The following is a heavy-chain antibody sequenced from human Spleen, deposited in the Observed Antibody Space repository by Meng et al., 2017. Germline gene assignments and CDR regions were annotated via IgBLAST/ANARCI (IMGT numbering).Heavy chain of an antibody. V-gene: IGHV3-11*01. CDR2: ISTSGNTI. CDR3: ARGFNGGNSGAFGY. CDR1: GFTFSDYY. D-gene: IGHD4-23*01. J-gene: IGHJ4*02. Sequence: QVQLVESGGCLVKPGGSLRLSCAASGFTFSDYYMSWIRQAPGKGLEWISYISTSGNTIYYTDSVKGRFAISRDNAKNSLYLQMSSLRAEDTAVYYCARGFNGGNSGAFGYWGQGTLVTVSS.